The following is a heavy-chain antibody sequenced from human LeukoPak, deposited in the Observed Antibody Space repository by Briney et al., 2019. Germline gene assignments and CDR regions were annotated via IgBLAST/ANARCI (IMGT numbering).Heavy chain of an antibody. CDR2: TSWNSGSI. V-gene: IGHV3-9*01. D-gene: IGHD6-13*01. CDR1: GFTFDDYA. J-gene: IGHJ4*02. Sequence: GRSLRLSCAASGFTFDDYAMHWVRQAPGKGLEWVSGTSWNSGSIGYADSVKGRFTISRDNAKNSLYLQMDSLRAEDTALYYCAKDGIAAATGSPSFDYWGQGTLVTVSS. CDR3: AKDGIAAATGSPSFDY.